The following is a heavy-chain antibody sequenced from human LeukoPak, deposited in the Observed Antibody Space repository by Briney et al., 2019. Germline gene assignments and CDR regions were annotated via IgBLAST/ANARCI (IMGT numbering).Heavy chain of an antibody. V-gene: IGHV1-18*01. D-gene: IGHD6-19*01. J-gene: IGHJ4*02. Sequence: ASVEVSCKASGYTFTSYGISWVRQAPGQGLEWMGWISAYNGNTNYARKLQGRVTMTTDTSTSTAYMELRSLRSDDTAVYYCARSIAVAGTTDYWGQGTLVTVSS. CDR1: GYTFTSYG. CDR3: ARSIAVAGTTDY. CDR2: ISAYNGNT.